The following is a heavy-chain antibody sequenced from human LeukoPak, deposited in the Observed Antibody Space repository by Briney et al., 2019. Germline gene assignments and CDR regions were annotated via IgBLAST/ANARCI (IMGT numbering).Heavy chain of an antibody. V-gene: IGHV1-58*02. CDR3: AVNQISYYGMDV. J-gene: IGHJ6*02. CDR2: IVVGSGNT. CDR1: GFTFTSSA. D-gene: IGHD1-14*01. Sequence: SVKVSCKASGFTFTSSAMQWVRQASGQRLEWIGWIVVGSGNTNYAQKFQERVTITRDMSTSTAYMELSSLRSEDTAVYYCAVNQISYYGMDVWGQGTTVTVSS.